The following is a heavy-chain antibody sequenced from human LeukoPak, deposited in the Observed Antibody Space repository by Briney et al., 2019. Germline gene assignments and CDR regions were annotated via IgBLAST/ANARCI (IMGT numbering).Heavy chain of an antibody. V-gene: IGHV3-23*01. Sequence: PGGSLRLSCAASGFTFSSYAMSWVRQAPGKGLEWVSAISGSGGSTYYADSVKGRFTISRDNSKNTLYLQMNSLRAEDTAVYYCAKDPLSGYCGGDCYSGYYFDYWGQGTLVTVSS. CDR3: AKDPLSGYCGGDCYSGYYFDY. D-gene: IGHD2-21*02. CDR2: ISGSGGST. J-gene: IGHJ4*02. CDR1: GFTFSSYA.